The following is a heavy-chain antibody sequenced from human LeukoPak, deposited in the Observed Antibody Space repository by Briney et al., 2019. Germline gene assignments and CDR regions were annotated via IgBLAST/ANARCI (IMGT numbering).Heavy chain of an antibody. CDR2: IIPIFGTA. CDR3: ARIAAAGSYWFDP. V-gene: IGHV1-69*13. Sequence: GASVKVSCKASGGTFSSYAISWVRQAPGQGLEWMGGIIPIFGTANYAQKFQGRVTITADESTSTAYMELSSLRSEDTAVYYCARIAAAGSYWFDPWGQGTLVTVSS. CDR1: GGTFSSYA. D-gene: IGHD6-13*01. J-gene: IGHJ5*02.